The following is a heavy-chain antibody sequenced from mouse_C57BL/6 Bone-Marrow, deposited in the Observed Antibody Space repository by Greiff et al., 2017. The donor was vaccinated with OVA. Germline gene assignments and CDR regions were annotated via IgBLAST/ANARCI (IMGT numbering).Heavy chain of an antibody. J-gene: IGHJ4*01. CDR3: ARTGDSNYVMDY. D-gene: IGHD2-5*01. CDR1: GYTFTDYY. Sequence: EVKLQQSGPELVKPGASVKISCKASGYTFTDYYMNWVKQSHGKSLEWIGDINPNNGGTSYNQKFKGKATLTVDKSSSTAYMELRSLTSEDSAVYYCARTGDSNYVMDYWGQGTSVTVSS. V-gene: IGHV1-26*01. CDR2: INPNNGGT.